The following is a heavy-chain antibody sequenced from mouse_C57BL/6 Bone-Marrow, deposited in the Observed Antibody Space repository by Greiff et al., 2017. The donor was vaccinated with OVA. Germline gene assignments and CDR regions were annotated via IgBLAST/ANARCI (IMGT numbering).Heavy chain of an antibody. Sequence: VQGVESGAELARPGASVKMSCKASGYTFTSYTMHWVKQRPGQGLEWIGYINPSSGYTKYNQKFKDKATLTADKSSSTAYMQLSSLTSEDSAVYYCAPLNSWFAYWGQGTLVTVSA. V-gene: IGHV1-4*01. CDR1: GYTFTSYT. J-gene: IGHJ3*01. D-gene: IGHD1-3*01. CDR3: APLNSWFAY. CDR2: INPSSGYT.